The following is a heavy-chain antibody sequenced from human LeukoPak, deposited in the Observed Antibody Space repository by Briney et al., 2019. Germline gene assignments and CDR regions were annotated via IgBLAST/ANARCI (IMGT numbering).Heavy chain of an antibody. J-gene: IGHJ4*02. D-gene: IGHD3-16*01. Sequence: ASVKVSCKASGYIFINHGIAWVRQAPRQGLEYMGWTSAYNGNTDYAQNLQGRVTMTTDTSTTTAYMELRSLTSDDTAVYYCARWGPSPSDYWGQGTLVTVSS. CDR2: TSAYNGNT. V-gene: IGHV1-18*01. CDR3: ARWGPSPSDY. CDR1: GYIFINHG.